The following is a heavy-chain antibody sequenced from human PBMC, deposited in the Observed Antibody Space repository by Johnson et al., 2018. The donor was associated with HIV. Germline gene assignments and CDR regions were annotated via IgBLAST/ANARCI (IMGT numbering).Heavy chain of an antibody. Sequence: VQLVESGGTLVKPGGSLRLSCAASGFTFSYAWMSWVRQAPGKGLEWVGRIKSKPDGGTSDYAAPVTCRFTISRDDSKNTLDLQMNSLKTEDTAVYYCTTDQGYYGDAFDIWGQGTMVTVSS. CDR1: GFTFSYAW. V-gene: IGHV3-15*02. D-gene: IGHD3-10*01. J-gene: IGHJ3*02. CDR3: TTDQGYYGDAFDI. CDR2: IKSKPDGGTS.